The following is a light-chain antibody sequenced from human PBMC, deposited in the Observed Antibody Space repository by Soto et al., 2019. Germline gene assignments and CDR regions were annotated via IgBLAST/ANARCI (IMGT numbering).Light chain of an antibody. V-gene: IGLV1-44*01. Sequence: QSVLTQPPSASGTPGQRVTISCSGGSSNIGSNTVNWYQQLPGTASKLLIYTNSQRPSGVPDRFSGSKSGTSASLAISGLQSEDEADYYCTAWDDNLNAVVFGGGTQLTVL. J-gene: IGLJ3*02. CDR3: TAWDDNLNAVV. CDR2: TNS. CDR1: SSNIGSNT.